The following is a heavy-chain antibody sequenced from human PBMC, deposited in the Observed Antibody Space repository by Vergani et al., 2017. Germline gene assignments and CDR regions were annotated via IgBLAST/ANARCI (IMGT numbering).Heavy chain of an antibody. CDR2: IYYSGST. D-gene: IGHD3-22*01. CDR1: GGSISSYY. CDR3: ARGVWYDSNYYYYMDV. J-gene: IGHJ6*03. Sequence: QVQLQESGPGLVKPSETLSLTCTVSGGSISSYYWSWIRQPPGKGLEWIGYIYYSGSTNYNPSLKSRVTISVDTTKNQFSLKLSSVTAADTDVYYCARGVWYDSNYYYYMDVWGKGTTVTVSS. V-gene: IGHV4-59*01.